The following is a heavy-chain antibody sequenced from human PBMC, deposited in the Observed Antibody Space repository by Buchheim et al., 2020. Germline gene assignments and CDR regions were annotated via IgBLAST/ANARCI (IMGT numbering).Heavy chain of an antibody. J-gene: IGHJ6*02. CDR1: GFTFSTYG. D-gene: IGHD2-2*01. CDR3: AKQYEYCSTTSCYSYYYGMDV. Sequence: QVQLVESGGGVVQPGRSLRLSCAASGFTFSTYGMHWVRQAPGKGLEWVAVISYDGSNKYYADSVKGRFTISRDNSKNTLYLQMNSLRAEDTAVYYCAKQYEYCSTTSCYSYYYGMDVWGQGTT. V-gene: IGHV3-30*18. CDR2: ISYDGSNK.